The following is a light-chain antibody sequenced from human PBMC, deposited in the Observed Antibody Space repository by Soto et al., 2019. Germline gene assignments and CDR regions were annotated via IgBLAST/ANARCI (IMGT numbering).Light chain of an antibody. V-gene: IGKV3-20*01. Sequence: EIVLTQSPGTLSLSPGDTATLSCRASETVIINYLAWYQQKPGQAPRLLIYGASSRATGIQDRFSGSGSGTDFTLTISRLEPEDFAVYYCQQYGSSTTTFGQGTKVEIK. J-gene: IGKJ1*01. CDR2: GAS. CDR1: ETVIINY. CDR3: QQYGSSTTT.